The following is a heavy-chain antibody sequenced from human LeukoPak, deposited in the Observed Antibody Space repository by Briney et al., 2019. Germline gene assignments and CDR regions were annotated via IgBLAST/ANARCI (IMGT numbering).Heavy chain of an antibody. J-gene: IGHJ4*02. Sequence: ASVKVSCTASGYTLTEYYIHWVRQAPGQGLEWMGFIIPDSGGTTYQQKFQGRVTMTRDTSISTFYMELSSLRPDDTAVYYCSTEDKYCTGANCGVFWGQGTLVTVSS. CDR3: STEDKYCTGANCGVF. D-gene: IGHD2-8*02. CDR2: IIPDSGGT. CDR1: GYTLTEYY. V-gene: IGHV1-2*02.